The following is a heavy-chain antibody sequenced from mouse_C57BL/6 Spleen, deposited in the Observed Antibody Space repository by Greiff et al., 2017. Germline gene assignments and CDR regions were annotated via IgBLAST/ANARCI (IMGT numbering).Heavy chain of an antibody. D-gene: IGHD1-1*01. V-gene: IGHV1-15*01. CDR2: IDPETGGT. CDR3: TRNYGSSFLAY. Sequence: QVQLKQSGAELVRPGASVTLSCKASGYTFTDYEMHWVKQTPVHGLEWIGAIDPETGGTAYNQKFKGKAILTADKSSSTAYMELRSLTSEDSAVYYCTRNYGSSFLAYWGQGTLVTVSA. CDR1: GYTFTDYE. J-gene: IGHJ3*01.